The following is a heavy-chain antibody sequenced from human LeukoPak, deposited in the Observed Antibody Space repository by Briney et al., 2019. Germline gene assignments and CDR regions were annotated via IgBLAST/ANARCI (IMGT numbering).Heavy chain of an antibody. V-gene: IGHV1-46*01. Sequence: GASVKVSCKASGYTFTTYSVHLVRQAPGQRLEWMGLINPSGDGTNYPQRFQGRVTLTRDTSTSTVYMELSSLRSEDTAIYYCAKGTPNTGGFDPWGQGTLVTVSS. J-gene: IGHJ5*02. CDR1: GYTFTTYS. CDR2: INPSGDGT. D-gene: IGHD1-14*01. CDR3: AKGTPNTGGFDP.